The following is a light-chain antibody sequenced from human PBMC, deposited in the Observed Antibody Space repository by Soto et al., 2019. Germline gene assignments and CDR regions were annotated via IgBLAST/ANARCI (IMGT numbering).Light chain of an antibody. CDR2: GAS. Sequence: EIVLTQSPGTLSLSPGERATLSCRASQSINNNYLAWYQQKRGQAPRLLIYGASSRATGIPDRFSGSGSGTDFTVTISRLEPEDFAVYYCQQYGGSSRTFGQGTKVEIK. J-gene: IGKJ1*01. CDR3: QQYGGSSRT. CDR1: QSINNNY. V-gene: IGKV3-20*01.